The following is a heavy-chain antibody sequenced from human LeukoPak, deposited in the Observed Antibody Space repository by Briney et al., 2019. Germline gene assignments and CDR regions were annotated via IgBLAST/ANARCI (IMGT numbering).Heavy chain of an antibody. Sequence: GGSLRLSCATSGFIFSGYYMSWIRQAPGKGLEWVSYISGSGSDISYADSVKGRFTISRDNAKDSLYLQMNSLRAEDTAVYYCGTHAGRTGSGDWGQGTLVTVSS. CDR3: GTHAGRTGSGD. CDR2: ISGSGSDI. D-gene: IGHD3/OR15-3a*01. J-gene: IGHJ4*02. CDR1: GFIFSGYY. V-gene: IGHV3-11*01.